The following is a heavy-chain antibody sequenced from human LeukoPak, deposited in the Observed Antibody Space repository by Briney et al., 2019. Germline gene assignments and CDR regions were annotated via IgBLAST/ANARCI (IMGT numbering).Heavy chain of an antibody. CDR1: GGSISSYY. CDR3: ARGMDYYYDSSGYYYFDY. CDR2: IYTGGST. J-gene: IGHJ4*02. D-gene: IGHD3-22*01. V-gene: IGHV4-4*09. Sequence: SETLSLTCTVSGGSISSYYWSWIRQPPGKGLEWIGYIYTGGSTNYNPSLKSRVTISVDTSKNQFSLKLSSVTAADTAVYYCARGMDYYYDSSGYYYFDYWGQGTLVTVSS.